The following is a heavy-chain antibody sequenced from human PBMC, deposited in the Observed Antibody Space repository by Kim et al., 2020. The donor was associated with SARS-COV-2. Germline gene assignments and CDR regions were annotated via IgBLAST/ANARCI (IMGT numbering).Heavy chain of an antibody. CDR2: ISSNGGST. J-gene: IGHJ3*02. CDR3: VKGGYYYDSSGYYPADAFDI. D-gene: IGHD3-22*01. Sequence: GGSLRLSCSASGFTFSSYAMHWVRRAPGKGLEYVSAISSNGGSTYYADSVKGRFTISRDNSKNTLYLQMSSLRAEDTAVYYCVKGGYYYDSSGYYPADAFDIWGQGTMVTVSS. V-gene: IGHV3-64D*09. CDR1: GFTFSSYA.